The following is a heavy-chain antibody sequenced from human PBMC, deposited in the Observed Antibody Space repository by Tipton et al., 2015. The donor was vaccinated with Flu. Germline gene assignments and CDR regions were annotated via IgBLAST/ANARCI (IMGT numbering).Heavy chain of an antibody. J-gene: IGHJ4*02. Sequence: TLSLTCTVSGDSMRSYYWSWIRQPAGKGLEWIGRIYTSGSTYYNPSLKSRVSMSIDTSKDQFSLKLSSVTAADTAVYYCARGSGSGTFMIFDLWGQGRLVTVSS. CDR2: IYTSGST. CDR1: GDSMRSYY. CDR3: ARGSGSGTFMIFDL. D-gene: IGHD3-10*01. V-gene: IGHV4-4*07.